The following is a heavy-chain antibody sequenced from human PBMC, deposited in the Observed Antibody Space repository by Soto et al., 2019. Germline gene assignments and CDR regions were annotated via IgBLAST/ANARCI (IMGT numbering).Heavy chain of an antibody. Sequence: EVHLVESGGTLVHPGGSLRLSCAVSGFNFTGYEMNWVRQSPGKGLEWVSYISASGNAVYYADSVRGRFTVSRDNATDTWFLTMKSLRVDDTAMYYCVRDNMVIYWGQGTQVTVSS. CDR1: GFNFTGYE. CDR2: ISASGNAV. CDR3: VRDNMVIY. D-gene: IGHD2-21*01. V-gene: IGHV3-48*03. J-gene: IGHJ1*01.